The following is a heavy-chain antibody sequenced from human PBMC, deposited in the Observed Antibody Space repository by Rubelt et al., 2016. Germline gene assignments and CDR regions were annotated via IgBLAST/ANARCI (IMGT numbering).Heavy chain of an antibody. CDR3: ARVNYAEYYGLDV. CDR1: GGSISSSSYY. J-gene: IGHJ6*02. Sequence: QMQLQESGPGLVKPSETLSLTCTVSGGSISSSSYYWGWIRQPPGNGLEWIGGIYYSRTTYDTPSLTSRHNISLDTSKNQLDRKLSSGAAAETAVYYCARVNYAEYYGLDVWGQGTTVTVSS. CDR2: IYYSRTT. V-gene: IGHV4-39*07. D-gene: IGHD2-2*01.